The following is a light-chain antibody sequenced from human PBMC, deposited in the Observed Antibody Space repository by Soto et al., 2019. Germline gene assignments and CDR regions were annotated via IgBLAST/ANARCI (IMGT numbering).Light chain of an antibody. CDR2: DVS. Sequence: QSVLTQPRSVSGSPGQSVTISCTGPSIDVGGSNYVSWYQQHPGKAPKLMIYDVSERPSGVPDRFSGSKSGNTASLTISGLQAEDEADYYCCSYAGAYTWMFGGGTKVTVL. J-gene: IGLJ3*02. V-gene: IGLV2-11*01. CDR1: SIDVGGSNY. CDR3: CSYAGAYTWM.